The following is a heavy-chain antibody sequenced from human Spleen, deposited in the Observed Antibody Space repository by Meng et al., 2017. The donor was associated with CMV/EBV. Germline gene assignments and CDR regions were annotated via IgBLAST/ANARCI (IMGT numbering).Heavy chain of an antibody. CDR3: ARVTNRGYCSSTSCYTPIDY. J-gene: IGHJ4*02. Sequence: GSLRLSCTVSGDSVSSGSHYWSWIRQPPGKGLEWIGYIYYSGSTKYNPSLKSRVTISVDMSKNHFSLKLNSVTAADAAVYYCARVTNRGYCSSTSCYTPIDYWGQGTLVTVSS. D-gene: IGHD2-2*02. V-gene: IGHV4-61*03. CDR1: GDSVSSGSHY. CDR2: IYYSGST.